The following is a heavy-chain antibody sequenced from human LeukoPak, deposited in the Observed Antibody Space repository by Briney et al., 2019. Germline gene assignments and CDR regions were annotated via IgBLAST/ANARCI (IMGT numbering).Heavy chain of an antibody. CDR1: GFSFSEYW. D-gene: IGHD3-10*02. Sequence: GGSLRLSCAASGFSFSEYWMHWVRQVPGKGLVWVSRIRSDGGSASYADSVKGRFTISRDNAENTLYLQMDSLRAEDTAVHYCARDGVRGWDAFDIWGQGTTVIVSS. J-gene: IGHJ3*02. V-gene: IGHV3-74*01. CDR3: ARDGVRGWDAFDI. CDR2: IRSDGGSA.